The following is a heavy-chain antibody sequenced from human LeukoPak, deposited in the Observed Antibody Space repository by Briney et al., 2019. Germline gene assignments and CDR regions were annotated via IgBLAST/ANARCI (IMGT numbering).Heavy chain of an antibody. CDR2: INHSGST. D-gene: IGHD2-2*01. CDR3: ARGRYCSSTSCGNFDY. J-gene: IGHJ4*02. CDR1: GGSFSGYY. V-gene: IGHV4-34*01. Sequence: SETLSLTCAVYGGSFSGYYWSWIRQPPGKGLEWIGEINHSGSTNYSPSLKSRVTISVDTSKNQFSLKLSSVTAADTAVYYCARGRYCSSTSCGNFDYWGQGTLVTVSS.